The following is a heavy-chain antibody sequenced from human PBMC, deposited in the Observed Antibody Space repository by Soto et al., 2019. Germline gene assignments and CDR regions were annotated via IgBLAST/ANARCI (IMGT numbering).Heavy chain of an antibody. CDR2: IRNKANNYAT. J-gene: IGHJ4*02. D-gene: IGHD1-1*01. CDR1: GFTFAGSA. Sequence: DVQMVESGGGLVQPGGSLKLSCATTGFTFAGSAIHWVRQAPGKGLEWIGSIRNKANNYATAYPASVAGRFTISRDDSKTTAYLEMNSLKTEDTAMYYCAGPGPFDSWGQGTLVTVSS. CDR3: AGPGPFDS. V-gene: IGHV3-73*01.